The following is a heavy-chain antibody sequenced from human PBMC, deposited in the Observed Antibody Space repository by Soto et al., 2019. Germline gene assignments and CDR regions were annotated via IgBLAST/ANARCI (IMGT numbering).Heavy chain of an antibody. J-gene: IGHJ4*02. CDR1: GFTFSYYN. CDR2: ISSGSSTI. V-gene: IGHV3-48*02. Sequence: EVQLVESGGGLVQPGESLRLSCAASGFTFSYYNMNWVRQAPGKGLEWVSYISSGSSTIYYADSVKGRFTISRDNARNSLYLQMNSLRDEYTAVYYCARDSRDRTGWYVSFDYWGQGTLVTASS. CDR3: ARDSRDRTGWYVSFDY. D-gene: IGHD6-19*01.